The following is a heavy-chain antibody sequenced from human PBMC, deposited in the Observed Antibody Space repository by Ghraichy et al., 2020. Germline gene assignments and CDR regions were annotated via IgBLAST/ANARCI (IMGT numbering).Heavy chain of an antibody. CDR1: GFTFSSYA. D-gene: IGHD2-2*01. Sequence: GGSLRLSCAASGFTFSSYAMHWVRQAPGKGLEWVAVISYDGSNKYYADSVKGRFTISRDNSKNTLYLQMNSLRAEDTAVYYCARDPSVVPAAILLDYWGQGTLVTVSS. J-gene: IGHJ4*02. V-gene: IGHV3-30*04. CDR2: ISYDGSNK. CDR3: ARDPSVVPAAILLDY.